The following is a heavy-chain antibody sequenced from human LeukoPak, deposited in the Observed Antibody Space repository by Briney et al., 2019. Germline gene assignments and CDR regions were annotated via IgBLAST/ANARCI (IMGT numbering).Heavy chain of an antibody. CDR3: ARVYDILTGYPAEREFDY. CDR1: GYTFTGYY. D-gene: IGHD3-9*01. Sequence: ASVKVSCKASGYTFTGYYMHWVRQAPGQGLEWMGWINPNSGGTNYAQKFQGRVTMTRDTSISTAYMELSRLRSDDTAVYYCARVYDILTGYPAEREFDYWGQGTLVTVSS. J-gene: IGHJ4*02. CDR2: INPNSGGT. V-gene: IGHV1-2*02.